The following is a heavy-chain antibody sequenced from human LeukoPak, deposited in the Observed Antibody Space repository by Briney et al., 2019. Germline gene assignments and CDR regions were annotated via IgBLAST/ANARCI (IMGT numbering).Heavy chain of an antibody. Sequence: GGSLRLSCAASGFAFSSYAMSWVRQAPGKGPEWVAVISYDGSNKYYADSVKGRFTISRDNSKNTLYLQMNSLRAEDSAVFYCARDSRSNWSCSYYYYGMDVWGQGTTVTVTS. J-gene: IGHJ6*02. CDR1: GFAFSSYA. V-gene: IGHV3-30*03. D-gene: IGHD6-13*01. CDR2: ISYDGSNK. CDR3: ARDSRSNWSCSYYYYGMDV.